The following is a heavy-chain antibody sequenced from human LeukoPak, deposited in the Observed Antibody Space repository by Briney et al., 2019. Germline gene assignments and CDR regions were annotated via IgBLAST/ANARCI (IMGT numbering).Heavy chain of an antibody. CDR2: IYHTGSF. Sequence: PSETLSLTCTVSVGSISSGDYYWSWIRQPPGKGLEWIGFIYHTGSFHYNPSLKSRVTISVDTSKNQFSLNLRSVTAADTAVYLWARKPSIVRITSVWYYCDYWGQGTLVTVSS. V-gene: IGHV4-30-4*01. CDR3: ARKPSIVRITSVWYYCDY. D-gene: IGHD3-16*01. CDR1: VGSISSGDYY. J-gene: IGHJ4*02.